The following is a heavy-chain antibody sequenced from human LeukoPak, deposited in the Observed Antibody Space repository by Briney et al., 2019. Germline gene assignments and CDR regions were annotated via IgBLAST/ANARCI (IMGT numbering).Heavy chain of an antibody. CDR2: ISGSGGST. V-gene: IGHV3-23*01. J-gene: IGHJ4*02. D-gene: IGHD3-22*01. CDR1: GFTFSSYA. Sequence: GGTLRLSCVASGFTFSSYAMSWVRQAPGKGLEWVSAISGSGGSTYYADSVKGRFTISRDNSKNTLYLQMNSLRAEDTAVYYCARHDRYYYDSSGQIYWGQGTLVTVSS. CDR3: ARHDRYYYDSSGQIY.